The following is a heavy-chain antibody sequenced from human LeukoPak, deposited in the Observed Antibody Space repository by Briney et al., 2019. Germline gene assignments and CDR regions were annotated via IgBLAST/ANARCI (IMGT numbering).Heavy chain of an antibody. CDR1: GFTFSNSG. D-gene: IGHD6-19*01. CDR3: AKDKWDSSGTNDY. Sequence: PGGSLRLSCAASGFTFSNSGMSWVRQAPGKGLEWVSAISTDAGETHYADSVKGRFTISRDNSKNTLYLQMNSLRAEDTAVYYCAKDKWDSSGTNDYWGQGTLVTVSS. V-gene: IGHV3-23*01. CDR2: ISTDAGET. J-gene: IGHJ4*02.